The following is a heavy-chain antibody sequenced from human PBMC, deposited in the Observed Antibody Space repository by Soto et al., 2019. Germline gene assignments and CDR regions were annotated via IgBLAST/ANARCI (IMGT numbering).Heavy chain of an antibody. J-gene: IGHJ6*02. CDR1: TYSFTSSW. CDR3: ARNTSQRYDFCRGSRETKGDYGMDV. V-gene: IGHV5-10-1*01. Sequence: GESLKISCKGSTYSFTSSWINWVRQTPGKGLEWMGRIDPSDSYTNYNPSLEGHVTISADKSITTAYLQGSSLKASDTAMYYCARNTSQRYDFCRGSRETKGDYGMDVWGQGTTVTVSS. CDR2: IDPSDSYT. D-gene: IGHD3-3*01.